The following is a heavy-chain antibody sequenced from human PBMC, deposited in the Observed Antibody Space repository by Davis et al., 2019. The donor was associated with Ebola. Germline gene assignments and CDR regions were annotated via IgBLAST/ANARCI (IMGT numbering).Heavy chain of an antibody. Sequence: GESLKISCAASGFTFSSYSMNWVRQAPGKGLEWVSSISSSSSYIYYADSVKGRFTISRDNSKNTLYLQMNSLRAEDTAVYYCAREDSSSIYYYYGMDVWGQGTTVTVSS. D-gene: IGHD6-6*01. CDR2: ISSSSSYI. J-gene: IGHJ6*02. CDR3: AREDSSSIYYYYGMDV. V-gene: IGHV3-21*01. CDR1: GFTFSSYS.